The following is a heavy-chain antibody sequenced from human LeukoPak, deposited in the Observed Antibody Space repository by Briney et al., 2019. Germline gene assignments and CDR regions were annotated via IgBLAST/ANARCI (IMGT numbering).Heavy chain of an antibody. CDR1: GYTFTSYG. V-gene: IGHV1-18*01. D-gene: IGHD3-10*01. CDR2: ISTYYGNT. CDR3: ARVYSTNYYGSGDRPFLFDY. Sequence: GASVKVSCKASGYTFTSYGFSWVRQAPGQGLEWMGWISTYYGNTNYAQKLQDRVTMTTDTSTSTAYMELTSLRSDDTAVSYCARVYSTNYYGSGDRPFLFDYWGQGTVVTVSS. J-gene: IGHJ4*02.